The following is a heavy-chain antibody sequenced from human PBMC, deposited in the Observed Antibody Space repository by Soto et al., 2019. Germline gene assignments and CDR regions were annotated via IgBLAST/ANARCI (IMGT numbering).Heavy chain of an antibody. Sequence: GGSLRLSCAASGFTFINYLMTWVRQAPGKGLEWVANIKQDGSEKYYVDSVKGRFTISRDNAKNSLYLQMNNLRAEDTAIYYCASSREDYWGQRTLVTVSS. CDR2: IKQDGSEK. J-gene: IGHJ4*02. V-gene: IGHV3-7*02. CDR3: ASSREDY. CDR1: GFTFINYL. D-gene: IGHD1-26*01.